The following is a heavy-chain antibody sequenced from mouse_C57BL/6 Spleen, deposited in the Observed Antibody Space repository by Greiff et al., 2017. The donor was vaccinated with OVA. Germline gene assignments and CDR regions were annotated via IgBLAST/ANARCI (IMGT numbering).Heavy chain of an antibody. V-gene: IGHV5-17*01. CDR2: ISSGSSTI. J-gene: IGHJ2*01. CDR3: ARDRLPYFDY. Sequence: EVNVVESGGGLVKPGGSLKLSCAASGFTFSDYGMHWVRQAPEKGLEWVAYISSGSSTIYYADTVKGRFTISRDNAKNTLFLQMTSLRSEDTAMYYCARDRLPYFDYWGQGTTLTVSS. CDR1: GFTFSDYG. D-gene: IGHD2-2*01.